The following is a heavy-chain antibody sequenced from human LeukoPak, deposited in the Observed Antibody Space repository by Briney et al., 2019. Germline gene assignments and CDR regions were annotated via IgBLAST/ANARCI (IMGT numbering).Heavy chain of an antibody. CDR2: INPSSGST. J-gene: IGHJ4*02. V-gene: IGHV1-46*01. CDR3: ARDYCTATSCYNRFDY. CDR1: GYPFTSYG. Sequence: ASVKVSCKASGYPFTSYGITWVRQAPGQGLEWMGLINPSSGSTSYAQRFQGRVTMTRDTSTSTVYMELSSLRSEDTAMYYCARDYCTATSCYNRFDYWGQGTLVTVSS. D-gene: IGHD2-2*02.